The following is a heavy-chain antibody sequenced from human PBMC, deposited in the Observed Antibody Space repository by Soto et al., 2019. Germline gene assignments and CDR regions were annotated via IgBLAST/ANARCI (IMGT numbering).Heavy chain of an antibody. D-gene: IGHD2-15*01. CDR1: GYTFTSYG. CDR2: ISAYNGNT. Sequence: ASVKVSCKASGYTFTSYGISWVRQAPGQGLEWMGWISAYNGNTNYAQKLQGRVTMTTDTSTSTAYMELRSLRSDDTAVYYCARDPGYCSGGSCYSGSPWFDPWGQASLVTVSS. V-gene: IGHV1-18*01. CDR3: ARDPGYCSGGSCYSGSPWFDP. J-gene: IGHJ5*02.